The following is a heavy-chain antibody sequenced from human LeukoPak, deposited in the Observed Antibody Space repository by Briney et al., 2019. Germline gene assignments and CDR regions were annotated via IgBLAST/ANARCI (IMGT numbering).Heavy chain of an antibody. CDR1: GFTFNSYA. J-gene: IGHJ3*02. V-gene: IGHV3-23*01. Sequence: GGSLRLSCAASGFTFNSYAMSWVRQAPGKGLEWVSAISGSGGSTYYADSVKGRFTISRDNSKNTLYLQMNSLRAEDTAVYYCAKNPCSSSSCARGSAFDIWGQGTMVTVSS. CDR3: AKNPCSSSSCARGSAFDI. CDR2: ISGSGGST. D-gene: IGHD2-15*01.